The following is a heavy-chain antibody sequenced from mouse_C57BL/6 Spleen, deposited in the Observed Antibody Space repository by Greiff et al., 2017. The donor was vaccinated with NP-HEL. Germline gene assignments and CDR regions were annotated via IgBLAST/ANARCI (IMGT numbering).Heavy chain of an antibody. Sequence: QVQLQQSGAELVKPGASVKLSCKASGYTFTSYWMHWVKQRPGQGLEWIGMIHPNSGSTNYNEKFKSKATLTVDKSSSTAYMQLSSLTSEDSAVYYCARSIYYYGSSYDAMDYWGQGTSVTVSS. CDR3: ARSIYYYGSSYDAMDY. CDR1: GYTFTSYW. D-gene: IGHD1-1*01. V-gene: IGHV1-64*01. CDR2: IHPNSGST. J-gene: IGHJ4*01.